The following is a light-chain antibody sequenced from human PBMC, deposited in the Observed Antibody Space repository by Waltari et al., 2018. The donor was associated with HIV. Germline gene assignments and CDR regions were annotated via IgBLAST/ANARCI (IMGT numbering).Light chain of an antibody. CDR1: SPNIGAGSD. J-gene: IGLJ3*02. CDR3: QSYDSGLRV. Sequence: QSVLTQPPSVSGAPGQRVTISCTGSSPNIGAGSDVHWYQHLPGTAPNLLIYDNNNRPAGVPDRFSGSKSGTSASLAITGLQAEDEADYYCQSYDSGLRVFGGGTKLTVL. V-gene: IGLV1-40*01. CDR2: DNN.